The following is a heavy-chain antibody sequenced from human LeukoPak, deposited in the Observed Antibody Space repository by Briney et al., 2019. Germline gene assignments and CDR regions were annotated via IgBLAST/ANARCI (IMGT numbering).Heavy chain of an antibody. J-gene: IGHJ1*01. CDR3: AVSDNYYDSSGYLSELFQH. CDR1: GGSISSSSYY. D-gene: IGHD3-22*01. Sequence: SETLPLTCTVSGGSISSSSYYWGWIRQPPGKGLEWIGSIYYSGSTYYNPSLKSRVTISVDTSKNQFSLKLSSVTAADTAVYYCAVSDNYYDSSGYLSELFQHWGQGTLVTVSS. CDR2: IYYSGST. V-gene: IGHV4-39*01.